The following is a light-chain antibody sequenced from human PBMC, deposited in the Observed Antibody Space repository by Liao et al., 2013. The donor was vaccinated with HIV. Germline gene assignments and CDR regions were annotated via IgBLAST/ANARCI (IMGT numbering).Light chain of an antibody. J-gene: IGLJ3*02. CDR3: QSADSSGTCPV. CDR1: SIGSKS. V-gene: IGLV3-21*01. CDR2: HDT. Sequence: SYVLTQPSSLSVAPGKTARMTCGGNSIGSKSVHWYQQKPGQAPVLVISHDTDRPSGIPARFSGSSSGTTVTLTISGVQAEDEADYYCQSADSSGTCPVFGGGTKLTVL.